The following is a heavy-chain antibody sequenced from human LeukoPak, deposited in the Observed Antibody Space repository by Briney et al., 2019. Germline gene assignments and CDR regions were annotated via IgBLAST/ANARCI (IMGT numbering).Heavy chain of an antibody. Sequence: PGGSLRLSCAASGFTVSSNYMSWVRQAPGKGLEWVSVIYSGGSTYYADSVKGRFTISRDNSKNTLYLQTNSLRAEDTAVYYCARAAVAGYFDYWGQGTLVTVSS. CDR2: IYSGGST. CDR3: ARAAVAGYFDY. D-gene: IGHD6-19*01. V-gene: IGHV3-53*01. CDR1: GFTVSSNY. J-gene: IGHJ4*02.